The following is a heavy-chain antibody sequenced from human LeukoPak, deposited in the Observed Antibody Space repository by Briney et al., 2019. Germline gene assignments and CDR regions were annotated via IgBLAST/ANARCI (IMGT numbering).Heavy chain of an antibody. J-gene: IGHJ4*02. CDR1: GFTFSSYA. CDR3: AKGSAYYYGSGSYLGR. V-gene: IGHV3-23*01. CDR2: ISGSGGST. Sequence: GGSLRLSCAASGFTFSSYAMGWVRQAPGKGLEWVSAISGSGGSTYYADSVKGRFTISRDNSKNTLYLQMNSLRAEDTAVYYCAKGSAYYYGSGSYLGRWGQGTLVTVSS. D-gene: IGHD3-10*01.